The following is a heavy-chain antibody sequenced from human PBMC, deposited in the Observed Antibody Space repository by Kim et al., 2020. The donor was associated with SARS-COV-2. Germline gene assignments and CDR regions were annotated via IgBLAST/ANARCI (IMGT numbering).Heavy chain of an antibody. CDR3: VRDRTGSTGDAFNI. CDR2: IYYNGAT. Sequence: SETLSLTCSVSGEFINGGDYYYNWIRQSPGKGLEWIGYIYYNGATYYNPSLESRVTISVDPSMVRYSLELTSVTAADTATYYCVRDRTGSTGDAFNIWG. D-gene: IGHD4-4*01. CDR1: GEFINGGDYY. V-gene: IGHV4-30-4*01. J-gene: IGHJ3*02.